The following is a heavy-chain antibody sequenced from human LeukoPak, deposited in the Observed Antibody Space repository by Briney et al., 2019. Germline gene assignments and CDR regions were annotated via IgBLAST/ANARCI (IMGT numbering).Heavy chain of an antibody. J-gene: IGHJ5*02. Sequence: SETLSLTCTVSGDSISSSSYYWGWIRQPPGRGLEWIGSIYYSGSTYYNPSLKSRVTISVDTSKNQFSLKLSSVTAADTAVYYCARHIPNYDFWSGYPRWFDPWGQGTLVTVSS. CDR2: IYYSGST. V-gene: IGHV4-39*01. CDR1: GDSISSSSYY. D-gene: IGHD3-3*01. CDR3: ARHIPNYDFWSGYPRWFDP.